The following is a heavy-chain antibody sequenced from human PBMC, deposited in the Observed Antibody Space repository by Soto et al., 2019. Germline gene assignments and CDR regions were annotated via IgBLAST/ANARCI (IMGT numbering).Heavy chain of an antibody. Sequence: QVQLVQSGAEVKKPGASVKVSCKASGYTFNGYYMHWVRQAPGQGLEWMGWINPNSGGTNYAQKFQGWVTMTRDTSISTAYMELSRLRSDDTAVYYCARTRDRRVGATAFDYWGQGTLVTVSS. CDR3: ARTRDRRVGATAFDY. V-gene: IGHV1-2*04. J-gene: IGHJ4*02. D-gene: IGHD1-26*01. CDR1: GYTFNGYY. CDR2: INPNSGGT.